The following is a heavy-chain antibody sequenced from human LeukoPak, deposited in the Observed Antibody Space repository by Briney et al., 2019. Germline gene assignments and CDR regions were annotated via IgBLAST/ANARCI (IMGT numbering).Heavy chain of an antibody. CDR1: GYTFTSYG. CDR3: ARRPFRRGQGYDY. Sequence: GASVKVSCKASGYTFTSYGISWVRQAPGQGLEWMGWISAYNGNTNYAQKLQGRVTMTTDTSTSTACMELRSMRSDDTAVYYCARRPFRRGQGYDYWGQGTLVTVSS. D-gene: IGHD3-16*01. CDR2: ISAYNGNT. J-gene: IGHJ4*02. V-gene: IGHV1-18*01.